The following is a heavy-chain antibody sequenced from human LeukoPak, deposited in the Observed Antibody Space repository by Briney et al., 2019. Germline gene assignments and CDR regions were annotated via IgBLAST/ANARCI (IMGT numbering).Heavy chain of an antibody. J-gene: IGHJ6*03. D-gene: IGHD1-26*01. Sequence: SENLSLTCTVSDDPINSGVYYWNWIRQPAGKGLEWIGRIYSSGTTTNSNPSLKSRVAISLDTSKNHFSLKLSSVTAADTAVYYCARAKKRSGRSRNFYLDVWGKGTTVTVSS. CDR1: DDPINSGVYY. CDR3: ARAKKRSGRSRNFYLDV. CDR2: IYSSGTTT. V-gene: IGHV4-61*02.